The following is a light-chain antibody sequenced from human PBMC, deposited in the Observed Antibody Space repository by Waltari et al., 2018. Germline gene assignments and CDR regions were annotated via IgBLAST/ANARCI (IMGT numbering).Light chain of an antibody. V-gene: IGLV2-14*03. CDR3: SSKTSSDPLVM. CDR1: SRDVGAYNS. Sequence: QSALTQPASVSGSPGQSITISCTGTSRDVGAYNSVSWYQQHPGKPPKVIIFGVINRPSGVSELFSGSKSGNTASQTISGLQAEDEADYYCSSKTSSDPLVMFGGRTKLTVL. J-gene: IGLJ3*02. CDR2: GVI.